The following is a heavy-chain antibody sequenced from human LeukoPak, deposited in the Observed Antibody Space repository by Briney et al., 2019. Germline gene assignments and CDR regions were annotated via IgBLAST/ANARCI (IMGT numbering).Heavy chain of an antibody. Sequence: ASVKVSCKASGYTFTGYYMHWVRQAPGQGLEWMGRVNPNSGGTNYAQKFQGRVTMTRDTSISTAYMELSRLRSDDTAVYYCARASITIFGVTFDYWGQGTLVTVSS. J-gene: IGHJ4*02. V-gene: IGHV1-2*06. CDR1: GYTFTGYY. CDR3: ARASITIFGVTFDY. CDR2: VNPNSGGT. D-gene: IGHD3-3*01.